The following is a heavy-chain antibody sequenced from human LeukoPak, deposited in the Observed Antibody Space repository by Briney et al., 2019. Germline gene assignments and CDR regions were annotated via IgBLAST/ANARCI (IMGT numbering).Heavy chain of an antibody. CDR2: FYHSGST. CDR3: ERHGTSWDEYFHH. J-gene: IGHJ1*01. V-gene: IGHV4-38-2*01. Sequence: PSETLSLTCGVSGYSISSGYYWGWIRQPPGKGLEWIGSFYHSGSTYYNPSLKSRVTMSEDTSRNQFSLKLSSVTAADTAIYYCERHGTSWDEYFHHWGQGTLVTVSS. CDR1: GYSISSGYY. D-gene: IGHD1-26*01.